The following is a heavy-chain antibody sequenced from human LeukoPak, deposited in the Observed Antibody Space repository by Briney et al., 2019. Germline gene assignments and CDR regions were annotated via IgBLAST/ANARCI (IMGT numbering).Heavy chain of an antibody. CDR1: GFIFTSYA. Sequence: GGSLRLFCAPSGFIFTSYAMSWVRQAPGKGLEWVSDISGSGGDTYYADSVEGRFTISRDNSKHTLYLQMNSLRAEDTAIYYYTRSGLSRFDYWGQGTLVTVSS. CDR3: TRSGLSRFDY. D-gene: IGHD4/OR15-4a*01. CDR2: ISGSGGDT. V-gene: IGHV3-23*01. J-gene: IGHJ4*02.